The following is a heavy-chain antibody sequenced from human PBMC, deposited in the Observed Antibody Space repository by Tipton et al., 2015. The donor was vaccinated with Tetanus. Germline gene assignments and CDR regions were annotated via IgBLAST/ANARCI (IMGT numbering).Heavy chain of an antibody. Sequence: TLSLTCTASGASSTSGDYYWAWIRQPPGKGPEWIGYIYYSGSTNYNPSLKSRVTISVDTSKNQFSLKLSSVTAADTAVYYCARGGIAAAGEGLDYWGQGTLVTVSS. D-gene: IGHD6-13*01. CDR2: IYYSGST. J-gene: IGHJ4*02. CDR3: ARGGIAAAGEGLDY. V-gene: IGHV4-61*08. CDR1: GASSTSGDYY.